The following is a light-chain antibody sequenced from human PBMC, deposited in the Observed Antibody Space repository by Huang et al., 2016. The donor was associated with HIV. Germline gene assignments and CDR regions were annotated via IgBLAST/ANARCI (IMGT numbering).Light chain of an antibody. CDR3: QQYNNRYT. CDR1: QSISSN. J-gene: IGKJ2*01. Sequence: IVMTQSPATLSVSPGERATLSCRASQSISSNLAWYRQKPGQAPRLLSYGASTRATGIPASFSGSGSGTEFTLTISSLQSEDFAVYYCQQYNNRYTFGQGTKLEIK. CDR2: GAS. V-gene: IGKV3-15*01.